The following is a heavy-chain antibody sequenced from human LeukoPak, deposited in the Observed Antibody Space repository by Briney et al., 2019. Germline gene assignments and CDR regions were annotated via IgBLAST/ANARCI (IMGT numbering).Heavy chain of an antibody. D-gene: IGHD3-22*01. CDR3: ARGRTYYYDSSGYPFDY. CDR2: INWNGGST. Sequence: PGGSLRLSCAASGFTFDDYGMGWVRQAPGKGLEWVSGINWNGGSTGYADSVKGRFTISRDNAKNSLYLQMNSLRAEDTALYYCARGRTYYYDSSGYPFDYWGQGTLVTVSS. V-gene: IGHV3-20*04. CDR1: GFTFDDYG. J-gene: IGHJ4*02.